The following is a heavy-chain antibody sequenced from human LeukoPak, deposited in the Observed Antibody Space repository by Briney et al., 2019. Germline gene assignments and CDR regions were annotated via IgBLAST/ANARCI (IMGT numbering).Heavy chain of an antibody. CDR2: ISGSGGTT. CDR1: GFAFNTYG. J-gene: IGHJ4*02. D-gene: IGHD7-27*01. CDR3: AKGRTWGLDY. Sequence: SGGSLRLSCAASGFAFNTYGMSWVRQAPGKGLEWVSAISGSGGTTYYADSVKGRFTISRDNSKNTLYLQMNSLRADDTALYYCAKGRTWGLDYWGQGTLVTVSS. V-gene: IGHV3-23*01.